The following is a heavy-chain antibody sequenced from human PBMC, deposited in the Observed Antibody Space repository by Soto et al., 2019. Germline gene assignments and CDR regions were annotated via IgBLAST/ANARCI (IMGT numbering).Heavy chain of an antibody. Sequence: LSLTCVVSGYSISSGYYWGWIRQPPGKGLEWIGSIYHSGSTYYNPSLKSRVTISVDTSKNQFSLKLSSVTAADTAVYYCARKVRAVVVPAAIGWFDPWGQGTLVTVLL. D-gene: IGHD2-2*01. V-gene: IGHV4-38-2*01. J-gene: IGHJ5*02. CDR1: GYSISSGYY. CDR2: IYHSGST. CDR3: ARKVRAVVVPAAIGWFDP.